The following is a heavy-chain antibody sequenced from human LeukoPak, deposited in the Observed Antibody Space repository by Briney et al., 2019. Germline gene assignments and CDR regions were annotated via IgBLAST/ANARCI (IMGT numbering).Heavy chain of an antibody. CDR1: GGTFSSYA. D-gene: IGHD2-8*01. V-gene: IGHV1-69*04. CDR3: ARGPSIGCHVDY. CDR2: IIPILGIA. J-gene: IGHJ4*02. Sequence: SVKVSCKASGGTFSSYAISWVRQAPGQGLEWMGRIIPILGIANYAQKFQGRVTITADKSTSTAYMELSSLRSEDTAVYYCARGPSIGCHVDYWGQGTLVTVSS.